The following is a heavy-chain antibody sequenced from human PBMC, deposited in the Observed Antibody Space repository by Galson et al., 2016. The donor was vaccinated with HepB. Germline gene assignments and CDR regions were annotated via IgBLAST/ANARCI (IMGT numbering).Heavy chain of an antibody. D-gene: IGHD4-17*01. CDR2: IDPSDSYT. CDR1: GYSFTNYW. Sequence: QSGAEVKKPGESLRISCKGSGYSFTNYWISWVRRMPGKGLEWMGRIDPSDSYTQYSPSFHGHVTIPADKSISTAYLQWGSLKASDPAMYYCATQEVVFIRDWGQGTLVTVSS. V-gene: IGHV5-10-1*01. J-gene: IGHJ4*02. CDR3: ATQEVVFIRD.